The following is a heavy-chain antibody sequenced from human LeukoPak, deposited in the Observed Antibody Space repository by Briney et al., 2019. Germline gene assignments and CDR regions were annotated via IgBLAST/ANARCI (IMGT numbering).Heavy chain of an antibody. V-gene: IGHV3-21*01. CDR2: ISSSSSYI. CDR3: ARDGGPRSYYYYYGMDV. Sequence: GGSLRLSCAASGFTFSSYSMNWVRQAPGKGLEWVSSISSSSSYIYYADSVKGRFTISRDNAKNSLYLQMNSLRAEDTAAYYCARDGGPRSYYYYYGMDVWGQGTTVTVSS. J-gene: IGHJ6*02. CDR1: GFTFSSYS. D-gene: IGHD1-14*01.